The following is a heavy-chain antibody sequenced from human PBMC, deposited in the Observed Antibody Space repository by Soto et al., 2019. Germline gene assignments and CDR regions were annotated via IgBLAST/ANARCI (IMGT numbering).Heavy chain of an antibody. CDR1: GYTCSRYG. Sequence: GASVKVSCKASGYTCSRYGISWVRQAPGQGLEWMGWISTYNGNTNYAQRFQGRVTLTRDTSTDTVSLELSGLRSDDTAVYYCARDDCTSANCYAYNWFDPWGQGTLVTVSS. CDR3: ARDDCTSANCYAYNWFDP. V-gene: IGHV1-18*04. CDR2: ISTYNGNT. J-gene: IGHJ5*02. D-gene: IGHD2-2*01.